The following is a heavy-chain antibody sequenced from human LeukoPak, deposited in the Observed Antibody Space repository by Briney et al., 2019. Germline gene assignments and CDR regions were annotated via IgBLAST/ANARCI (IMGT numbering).Heavy chain of an antibody. D-gene: IGHD2-2*01. J-gene: IGHJ4*02. Sequence: GGSLRLSCAASGFTFSSYAMYWVRQAPGKGLEWVAVISYDGSNKYYADSVKGRFTISRDNSKNTLYLQMNSLRAEDTAVYYCAKVSGSSTLYFDYWGQGTLVTVSS. CDR2: ISYDGSNK. CDR1: GFTFSSYA. CDR3: AKVSGSSTLYFDY. V-gene: IGHV3-30*04.